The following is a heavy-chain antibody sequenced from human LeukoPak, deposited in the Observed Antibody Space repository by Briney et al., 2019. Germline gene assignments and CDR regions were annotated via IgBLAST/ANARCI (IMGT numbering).Heavy chain of an antibody. CDR1: GGSFSDYS. CDR3: ARVAYSYSINDWSRTGLGAYPTKYYYYMDV. Sequence: SETLSLTCAVYGGSFSDYSWTWIRQPPGKGLEWIGEINRSRGTNHNPSLMSRVIISVYTSKNQISLNVNSVTAADTAVYYCARVAYSYSINDWSRTGLGAYPTKYYYYMDVWGKGTTVTVSS. J-gene: IGHJ6*03. V-gene: IGHV4-34*01. D-gene: IGHD5-18*01. CDR2: INRSRGT.